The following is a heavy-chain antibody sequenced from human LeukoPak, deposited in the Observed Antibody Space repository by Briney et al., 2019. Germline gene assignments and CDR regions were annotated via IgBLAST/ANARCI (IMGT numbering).Heavy chain of an antibody. J-gene: IGHJ6*02. Sequence: ASVKVSCKASGYRFIDYGISWVRQAPGQGPEWMGWISPYNGNTDYAQNFQGRLTLTTDTSTGTAFTQLRSLRSDDTGVFYCAREGIYYGSGTYAPPKYYGMDVWGQGTTVTVSS. V-gene: IGHV1-18*01. CDR1: GYRFIDYG. CDR2: ISPYNGNT. CDR3: AREGIYYGSGTYAPPKYYGMDV. D-gene: IGHD3-10*01.